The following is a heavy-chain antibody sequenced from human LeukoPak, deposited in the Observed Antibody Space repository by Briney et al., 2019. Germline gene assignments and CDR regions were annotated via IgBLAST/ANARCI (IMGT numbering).Heavy chain of an antibody. CDR3: ATGLVALDY. CDR1: GGSISSSNW. D-gene: IGHD2-15*01. V-gene: IGHV4-4*02. J-gene: IGHJ4*02. Sequence: SSETLSLTCAVSGGSISSSNWWSWVRQPPGKGLEWIGEINHSGSTNYNPSLKSRVTISVDTSKNQFSLKLSSVTAADTAVYYCATGLVALDYWGQGTLVTVSS. CDR2: INHSGST.